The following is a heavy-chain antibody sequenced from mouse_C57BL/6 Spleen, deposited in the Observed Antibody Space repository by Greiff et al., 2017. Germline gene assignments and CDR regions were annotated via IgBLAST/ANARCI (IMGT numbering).Heavy chain of an antibody. D-gene: IGHD1-1*01. CDR1: GYTFTSYW. CDR3: APGDYYGSSHFAY. CDR2: INPSSGYT. J-gene: IGHJ3*01. V-gene: IGHV1-7*01. Sequence: QVQLQQSGAELARPGASVKLSCKASGYTFTSYWMHWVKQRPGQGLEWIGYINPSSGYTKYNQKFKDKATLTADKSSSTAYMQLSSLTYEDSAVYYCAPGDYYGSSHFAYWGQGTLVTVSA.